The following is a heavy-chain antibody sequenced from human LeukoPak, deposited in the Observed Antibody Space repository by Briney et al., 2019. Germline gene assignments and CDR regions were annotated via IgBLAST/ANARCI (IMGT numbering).Heavy chain of an antibody. Sequence: SVKVSCKASGGTFSSYAISWVPQAPGQGLEWMGGIIPICGTANYAQKFQGRVTITADESTSTAYMELSSLRSEDTAVYYCARRECRDGYNCGYYYYYMDVWGKGTTVTVSS. D-gene: IGHD5-24*01. CDR1: GGTFSSYA. CDR3: ARRECRDGYNCGYYYYYMDV. CDR2: IIPICGTA. V-gene: IGHV1-69*13. J-gene: IGHJ6*03.